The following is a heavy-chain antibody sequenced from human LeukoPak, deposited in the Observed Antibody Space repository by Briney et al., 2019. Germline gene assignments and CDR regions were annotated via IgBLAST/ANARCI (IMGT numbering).Heavy chain of an antibody. CDR2: IYYSGRT. CDR3: ARRRYYDGSGYLE. Sequence: SETLSLTCSVSGDSVSRSDSYWDWIRQPPGKGLEWIGTIYYSGRTYYSPSLKSRVTMSVDPSDNQFSLNLRSVTAADTALYYCARRRYYDGSGYLEWGQGTLLSVSP. J-gene: IGHJ1*01. V-gene: IGHV4-39*01. CDR1: GDSVSRSDSY. D-gene: IGHD3-22*01.